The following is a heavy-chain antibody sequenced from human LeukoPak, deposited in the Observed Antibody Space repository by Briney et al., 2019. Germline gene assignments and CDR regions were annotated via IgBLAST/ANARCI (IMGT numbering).Heavy chain of an antibody. CDR3: ARLYASGNYWVDF. V-gene: IGHV4-59*01. CDR2: ISYTGSS. Sequence: SETLSLTCTVSGGSISGYYWSRIRQPPGKGQEWIGYISYTGSSNSNPSLKSRVTISVDTSKNQFSLKLSSVTAADTAVYYCARLYASGNYWVDFWGQGTLVIVSS. CDR1: GGSISGYY. D-gene: IGHD3-10*01. J-gene: IGHJ4*02.